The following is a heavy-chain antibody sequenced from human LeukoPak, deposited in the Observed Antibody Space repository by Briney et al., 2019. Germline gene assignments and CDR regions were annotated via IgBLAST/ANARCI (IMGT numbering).Heavy chain of an antibody. J-gene: IGHJ4*02. CDR1: GGSFSGYY. V-gene: IGHV4-34*01. Sequence: SETLSLTCAVYGGSFSGYYWSWIRQPPGKGLEWIGEINHSGSTNYNPSLKSRVTISVDTSKNQFSLKLSSVTAADTAVYYCARGLGRDGYKGPFRYWGQGTLVTVSS. CDR3: ARGLGRDGYKGPFRY. D-gene: IGHD5-24*01. CDR2: INHSGST.